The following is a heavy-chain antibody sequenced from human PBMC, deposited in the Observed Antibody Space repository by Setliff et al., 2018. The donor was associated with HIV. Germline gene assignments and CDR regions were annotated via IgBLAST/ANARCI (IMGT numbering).Heavy chain of an antibody. V-gene: IGHV3-30*02. Sequence: GGSLRLSCAASGFTFSSYGPHWVRQAPGKGLEWVAFIRYDGSNTDYVDSVKGRFTISRDNSKNTLYLQMNSLRAEDTAVYFCARPTNIDTLYYGSQTFYMYYYGLDVWGQGTTVTVSS. CDR3: ARPTNIDTLYYGSQTFYMYYYGLDV. CDR2: IRYDGSNT. CDR1: GFTFSSYG. J-gene: IGHJ6*02. D-gene: IGHD1-26*01.